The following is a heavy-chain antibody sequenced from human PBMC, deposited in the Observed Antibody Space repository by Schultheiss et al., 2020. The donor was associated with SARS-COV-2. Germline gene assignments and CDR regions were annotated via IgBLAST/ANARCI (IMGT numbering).Heavy chain of an antibody. CDR1: GGSFSGYY. V-gene: IGHV4-4*07. D-gene: IGHD1-26*01. CDR2: IYTSGST. Sequence: SQTLSLTCAVYGGSFSGYYWSWIRQPAGKGLEWIGRIYTSGSTNYNPSLKSRVTISVDTSKNQFSLKLSSVTAADTAVYYCARERRIVTDTPPYHYHMDAWGKGTTVTVSS. J-gene: IGHJ6*03. CDR3: ARERRIVTDTPPYHYHMDA.